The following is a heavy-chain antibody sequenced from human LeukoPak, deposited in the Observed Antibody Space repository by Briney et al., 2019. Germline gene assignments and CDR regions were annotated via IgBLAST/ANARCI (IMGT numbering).Heavy chain of an antibody. D-gene: IGHD3-10*01. Sequence: SQTLSLTCTDSGGFLSSGDYYWSWIRQPPGKGLEWFGYISNSGRTSYNPSLKSRVTISVDKSKNQFSLRLNSVTAADTAVYFCARVADEFGDYGFDYWGQGSLVTVSS. CDR2: ISNSGRT. V-gene: IGHV4-30-4*01. CDR1: GGFLSSGDYY. J-gene: IGHJ4*02. CDR3: ARVADEFGDYGFDY.